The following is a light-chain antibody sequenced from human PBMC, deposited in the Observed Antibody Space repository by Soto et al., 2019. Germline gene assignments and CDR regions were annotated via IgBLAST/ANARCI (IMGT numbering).Light chain of an antibody. CDR3: AAWDDSLSGRVV. J-gene: IGLJ2*01. CDR2: RNN. V-gene: IGLV1-47*01. CDR1: SPNIGSNY. Sequence: QSVLTQPPSASGTPGQRVTISCSGSSPNIGSNYVYWYQQLPGTAPKLLIYRNNQRPSGVPDRFSGSKSGTSASLAISGLRSEDEADYYCAAWDDSLSGRVVFGGGTKVTVL.